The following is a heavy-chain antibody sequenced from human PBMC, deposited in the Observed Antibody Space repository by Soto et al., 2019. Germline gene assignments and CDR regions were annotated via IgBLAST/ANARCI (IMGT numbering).Heavy chain of an antibody. V-gene: IGHV1-8*01. Sequence: WRLQANGQGLEWMGWMNPNSGNTGYAQKFQGRVTMTRNTSISTAYMGLSSLRSEDTAVYYCARSEIFYGNAFDIWGQGTMVTVSS. J-gene: IGHJ3*02. D-gene: IGHD4-17*01. CDR2: MNPNSGNT. CDR3: ARSEIFYGNAFDI.